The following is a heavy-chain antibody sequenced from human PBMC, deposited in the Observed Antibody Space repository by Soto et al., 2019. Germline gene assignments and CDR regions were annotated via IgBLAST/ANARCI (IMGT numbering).Heavy chain of an antibody. CDR2: ISYDGSNK. J-gene: IGHJ3*02. D-gene: IGHD1-26*01. CDR1: GFTFSSYA. CDR3: ARDWRGSHDAFDI. V-gene: IGHV3-30-3*01. Sequence: GGSLRLSCAASGFTFSSYAMHWVRQAPGKGLEWVAVISYDGSNKYYADSVKGRFTIPRDNSKNTLYLQMNSLRAEDTAVYYCARDWRGSHDAFDIWGQGTMVTVSS.